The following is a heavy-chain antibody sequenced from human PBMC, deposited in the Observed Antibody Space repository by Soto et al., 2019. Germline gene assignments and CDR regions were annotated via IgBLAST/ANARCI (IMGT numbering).Heavy chain of an antibody. V-gene: IGHV3-30-3*01. D-gene: IGHD6-19*01. CDR3: ARGGSGWYKDGMDV. Sequence: QVQLVESGGGVVQPGRSLRLSCAASGFTFSSYAMHWVRQAPGKGLEWVAVISYDGSNKYYADSVKGRFTISRDNSKNPLSLQMNSRRAEDTAVYYCARGGSGWYKDGMDVWGQGTTVTVSS. J-gene: IGHJ6*02. CDR1: GFTFSSYA. CDR2: ISYDGSNK.